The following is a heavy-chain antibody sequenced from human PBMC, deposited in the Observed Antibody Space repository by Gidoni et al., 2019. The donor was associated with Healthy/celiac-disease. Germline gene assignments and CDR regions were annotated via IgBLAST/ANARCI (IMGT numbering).Heavy chain of an antibody. D-gene: IGHD5-18*01. V-gene: IGHV4-30-2*01. CDR3: ARGVTYNWFDP. Sequence: QLQLQESGSGLAKPSQTLSLTCAVPGGSISSGGYAWSWIRQPPGQGLAWIGYIYHSGSTYSTPSPKSRVTISVDRSKNQFSRKLSSVTAADTAVYYCARGVTYNWFDPWGQGTLVTVSS. J-gene: IGHJ5*02. CDR1: GGSISSGGYA. CDR2: IYHSGST.